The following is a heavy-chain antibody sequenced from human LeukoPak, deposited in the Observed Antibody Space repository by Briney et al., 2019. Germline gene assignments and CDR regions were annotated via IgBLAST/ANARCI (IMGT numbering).Heavy chain of an antibody. Sequence: AGGSLRLSCAASGFTLSGYWMSWVRQAPGKGLEWVANIKKDGSERYYVDFVKGRFTISRDNAKNSVYLQMNSLRVEDTAMYYCATISSPLDYWGQGTLVTASS. D-gene: IGHD2-15*01. J-gene: IGHJ4*02. CDR1: GFTLSGYW. CDR2: IKKDGSER. CDR3: ATISSPLDY. V-gene: IGHV3-7*01.